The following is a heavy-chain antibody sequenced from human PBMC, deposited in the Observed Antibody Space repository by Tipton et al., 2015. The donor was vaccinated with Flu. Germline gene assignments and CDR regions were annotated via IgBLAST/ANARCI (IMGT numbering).Heavy chain of an antibody. V-gene: IGHV3-30*04. CDR2: ISYDGSNK. D-gene: IGHD6-13*01. Sequence: LSLTCAASGFTFSSYAMHWVRQAPGKGLEWVAVISYDGSNKYYADSVKGRFTISRDNSKNTLYLQMNSLRAEDTAVYYCAREGQQLYYYYYGMDVWGQGTTVTVSS. J-gene: IGHJ6*02. CDR1: GFTFSSYA. CDR3: AREGQQLYYYYYGMDV.